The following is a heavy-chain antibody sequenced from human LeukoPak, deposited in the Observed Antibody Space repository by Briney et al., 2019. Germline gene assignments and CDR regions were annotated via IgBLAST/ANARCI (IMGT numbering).Heavy chain of an antibody. CDR3: ARDVKSRYCSSASCSTDYYYHMDV. J-gene: IGHJ6*03. V-gene: IGHV3-30-3*01. D-gene: IGHD2-2*01. Sequence: GGSLRLSCAASGFTFSSYAMHWVRPAPGKGLEGVALISYDGSNENFADSVKGRFTISRDNSKDSLYLQMNSLRAEVTAVYYCARDVKSRYCSSASCSTDYYYHMDVWGKGTTVTVSS. CDR1: GFTFSSYA. CDR2: ISYDGSNE.